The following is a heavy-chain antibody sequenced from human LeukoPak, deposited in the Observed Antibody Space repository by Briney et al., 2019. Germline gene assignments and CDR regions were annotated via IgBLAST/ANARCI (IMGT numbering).Heavy chain of an antibody. Sequence: GGSLRLSCAASGFTFSSYSMNWVRQAPGKGLEWVSSISSSSSYIYYADSVKGRFTISRDNAKNSLYLQMNSLRAEDTAVYCCARVPSHDYGEWGQGTLVTVSS. CDR1: GFTFSSYS. D-gene: IGHD4-17*01. CDR3: ARVPSHDYGE. CDR2: ISSSSSYI. V-gene: IGHV3-21*01. J-gene: IGHJ4*02.